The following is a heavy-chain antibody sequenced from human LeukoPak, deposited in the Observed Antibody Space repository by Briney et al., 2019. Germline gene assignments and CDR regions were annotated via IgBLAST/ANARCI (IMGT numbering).Heavy chain of an antibody. CDR1: GGTFSSYA. V-gene: IGHV1-69*13. Sequence: SVKVSCKASGGTFSSYAISWVRQAPGQGLEWMGGIIPIFGTANYAQKFQGRVTITADESTSTAYMELSSLRSEDTAVFYCAGRTWIQRYEALGGFDYWGQGTLVTVSS. CDR3: AGRTWIQRYEALGGFDY. D-gene: IGHD5-18*01. CDR2: IIPIFGTA. J-gene: IGHJ4*02.